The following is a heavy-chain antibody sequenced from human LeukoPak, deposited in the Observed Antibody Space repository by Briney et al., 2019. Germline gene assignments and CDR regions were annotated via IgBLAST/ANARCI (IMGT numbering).Heavy chain of an antibody. CDR3: ARVEGYGGNSRYYYYYMDV. J-gene: IGHJ6*03. V-gene: IGHV4-38-2*01. D-gene: IGHD4-23*01. CDR1: GYSISSGYY. Sequence: PSETLSLTCAVSGYSISSGYYWGWIRQPPGKGLEWIGSIYHSGSTYYTPSLKSRVTISVDTSKNQFSLKLSSVTAADTAVYYCARVEGYGGNSRYYYYYMDVWGKGTTVTVSS. CDR2: IYHSGST.